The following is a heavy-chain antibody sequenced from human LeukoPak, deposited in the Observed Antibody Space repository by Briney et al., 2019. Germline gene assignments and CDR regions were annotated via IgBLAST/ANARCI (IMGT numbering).Heavy chain of an antibody. Sequence: PGRSLRLSCAASGFTFSSYGMHWVRQAPGKGLEWVAVIWYDGSNKYYADSVKGRFAISRDNSKNSLYLQMNSLRMEDTALYYCAKDGRNYFDSWGQGTLVTVSS. CDR1: GFTFSSYG. J-gene: IGHJ4*02. D-gene: IGHD1-26*01. V-gene: IGHV3-33*03. CDR3: AKDGRNYFDS. CDR2: IWYDGSNK.